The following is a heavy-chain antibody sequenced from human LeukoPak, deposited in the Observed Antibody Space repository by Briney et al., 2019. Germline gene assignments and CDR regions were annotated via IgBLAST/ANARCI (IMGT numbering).Heavy chain of an antibody. V-gene: IGHV3-23*01. D-gene: IGHD6-13*01. J-gene: IGHJ5*02. CDR2: IIRSGGIT. CDR1: GFTFSSYA. Sequence: GGSLRLSCAASGFTFSSYAMSWVRQAPGKGLEWVSGIIRSGGITYYADSVKGRFTISRDNSKNTLYLQMNSLRAEDTALYYCAKEKDRYSSSPNWFDPWGQGTLVTVSS. CDR3: AKEKDRYSSSPNWFDP.